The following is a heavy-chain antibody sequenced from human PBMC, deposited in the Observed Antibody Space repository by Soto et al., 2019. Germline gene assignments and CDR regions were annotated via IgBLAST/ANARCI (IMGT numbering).Heavy chain of an antibody. Sequence: QVQLQQWGAGLLKPSETLSLTCAVYGGSFSGYYWDWIRQPPGKGLEWIGEINHRESTNYNPSLKSRITRSVDPFKNQSSLKLSSVTAEDTAVDYCARGGHDSSGYNLSYKMDVWVKGTTVTVS. CDR2: INHREST. CDR3: ARGGHDSSGYNLSYKMDV. V-gene: IGHV4-34*01. D-gene: IGHD3-22*01. CDR1: GGSFSGYY. J-gene: IGHJ6*03.